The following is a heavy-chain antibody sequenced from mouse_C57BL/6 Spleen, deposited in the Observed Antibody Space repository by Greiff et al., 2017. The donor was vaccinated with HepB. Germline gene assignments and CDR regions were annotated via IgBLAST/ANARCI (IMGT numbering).Heavy chain of an antibody. CDR3: ARDRRGWYFDV. Sequence: EVKVVESGGGLVKPGGSLKLSCAASGFTFSSYAMSWVRQTPEKRLEWVATISDGGSYTYYPDNVKGRFTISRDNAKNNLYLQMSHLKSEDTAMYYCARDRRGWYFDVWGTGTTVTVSS. CDR2: ISDGGSYT. J-gene: IGHJ1*03. V-gene: IGHV5-4*01. CDR1: GFTFSSYA.